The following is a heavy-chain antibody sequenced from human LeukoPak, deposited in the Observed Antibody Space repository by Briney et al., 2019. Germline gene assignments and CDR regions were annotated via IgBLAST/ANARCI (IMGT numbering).Heavy chain of an antibody. J-gene: IGHJ4*02. Sequence: GGSLRLSCAASGFTFDDYGMSWVRQAPGKGLEWVSGMNWNGGSTGYADSVKGRFTISRDNAKNSLYLQMNSLRAEDTALYYCARVHYYDSSGYSRTRYYFDHWGQGTLVTVSS. CDR1: GFTFDDYG. CDR3: ARVHYYDSSGYSRTRYYFDH. CDR2: MNWNGGST. V-gene: IGHV3-20*04. D-gene: IGHD3-22*01.